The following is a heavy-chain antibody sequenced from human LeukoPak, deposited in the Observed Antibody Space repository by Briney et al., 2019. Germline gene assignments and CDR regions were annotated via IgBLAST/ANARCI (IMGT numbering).Heavy chain of an antibody. CDR1: GFTLDDYV. J-gene: IGHJ2*01. V-gene: IGHV3-9*01. D-gene: IGHD6-13*01. CDR2: ISWNSVSI. CDR3: AKDIGTGGTGWYFDL. Sequence: HPGGSLRLSCAASGFTLDDYVMHWVRQAPGKGLEWVSGISWNSVSIGYADSVKGRFTISRDNAKNSLYLQMNSLRAEDTALYYCAKDIGTGGTGWYFDLWGRGTLVTVSS.